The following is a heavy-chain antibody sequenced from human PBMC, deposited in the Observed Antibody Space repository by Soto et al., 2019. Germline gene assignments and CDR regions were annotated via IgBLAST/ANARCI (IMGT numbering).Heavy chain of an antibody. V-gene: IGHV4-30-4*01. CDR1: GGSISSGDYY. J-gene: IGHJ4*02. CDR3: AREGGDSSSWYFDY. CDR2: IYYSGST. Sequence: LSLTCTVSGGSISSGDYYWSWIRQPPGKGLEWIGYIYYSGSTYYNPSLKSRVTISVDASKNQFSLQLNSVTPEDTAVYYCAREGGDSSSWYFDYWGQGTLVTVSS. D-gene: IGHD6-13*01.